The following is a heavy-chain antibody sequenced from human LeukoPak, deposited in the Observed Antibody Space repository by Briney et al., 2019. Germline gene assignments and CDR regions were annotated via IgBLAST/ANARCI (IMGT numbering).Heavy chain of an antibody. Sequence: ASVKVSCKASGYTFTGYYMHWVRQAPGQGLEWMGWINPNSGGTNYAQKFQGRVTMTRDTSISTAYVELSRLRSDDTAVFYCARPIAAAGTGTFDYWGQGTLVTVSS. J-gene: IGHJ4*02. CDR2: INPNSGGT. D-gene: IGHD6-13*01. V-gene: IGHV1-2*02. CDR1: GYTFTGYY. CDR3: ARPIAAAGTGTFDY.